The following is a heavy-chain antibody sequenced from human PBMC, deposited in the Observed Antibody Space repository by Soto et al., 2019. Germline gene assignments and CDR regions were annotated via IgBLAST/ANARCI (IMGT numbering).Heavy chain of an antibody. Sequence: QVQLVESGGGVVQPGWSLRLSCAASGFTFSSYAVHWVRQAPGKGLEWVAVISYDGSNKYYADSVEGQFTISRDNSKNTLYLQMNSLRAEDTAVYYCARDQYCSGGSCRRQTGFYSYYGMDVWGQGTTVTVSS. CDR1: GFTFSSYA. D-gene: IGHD2-15*01. CDR2: ISYDGSNK. J-gene: IGHJ6*02. CDR3: ARDQYCSGGSCRRQTGFYSYYGMDV. V-gene: IGHV3-30-3*01.